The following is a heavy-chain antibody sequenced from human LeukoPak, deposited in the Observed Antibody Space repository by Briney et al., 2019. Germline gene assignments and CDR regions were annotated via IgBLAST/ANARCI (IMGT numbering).Heavy chain of an antibody. CDR2: INPSGGST. J-gene: IGHJ4*02. V-gene: IGHV1-46*01. CDR3: ARDSYSGSYSILRYYFDY. Sequence: ASVKVSCKASGYTFTSYYMHWVRQAPGQGLEWIGIINPSGGSTSYAQKFQGRVTMTRDMSTSTVYMELSSLRSEDTAVYYCARDSYSGSYSILRYYFDYWGQGTLVTVSS. D-gene: IGHD1-26*01. CDR1: GYTFTSYY.